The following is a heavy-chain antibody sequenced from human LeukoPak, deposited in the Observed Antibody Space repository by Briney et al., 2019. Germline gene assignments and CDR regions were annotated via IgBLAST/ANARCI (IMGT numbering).Heavy chain of an antibody. D-gene: IGHD1-26*01. CDR2: IYYSGST. Sequence: SETLSLTCAVYGGSFSSYYWGWIRQPPGKGLEWIGSIYYSGSTYYNPSLKSRVTISVDTSKNQFSLKLSSVTAADTAVYYCARLEVGAFDYWGQGTLVTVSS. CDR1: GGSFSSYY. CDR3: ARLEVGAFDY. J-gene: IGHJ4*02. V-gene: IGHV4-39*01.